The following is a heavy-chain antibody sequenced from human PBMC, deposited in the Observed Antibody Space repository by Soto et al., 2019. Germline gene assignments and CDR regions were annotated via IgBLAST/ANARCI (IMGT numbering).Heavy chain of an antibody. Sequence: ASVKVSCKASGGTFSSYAISWVRQAPGQGLEWMGGIIPIFGTANYAQKFQGRVTITADESTSTAYMELSSLRSEDTAVYYCARGPGAGYYDSSGYYNYWGQGTLVTVSS. CDR2: IIPIFGTA. V-gene: IGHV1-69*13. CDR3: ARGPGAGYYDSSGYYNY. CDR1: GGTFSSYA. D-gene: IGHD3-22*01. J-gene: IGHJ4*02.